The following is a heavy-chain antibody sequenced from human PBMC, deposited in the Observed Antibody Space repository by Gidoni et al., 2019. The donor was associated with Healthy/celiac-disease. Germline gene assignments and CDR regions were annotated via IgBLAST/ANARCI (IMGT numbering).Heavy chain of an antibody. CDR1: GFTLISYA. D-gene: IGHD4-17*01. J-gene: IGHJ1*01. V-gene: IGHV3-23*01. CDR3: AKRSSNYGDRAEYFQH. Sequence: EVKLLESGGGLVQPGGSLRLSCAASGFTLISYAVSWVRQAPGKGLEWVSAIGGSGGSTYYADSVKGRFTISRDNSKNTLYLQMNSLRAEDTAVYYCAKRSSNYGDRAEYFQHWGQGTLVTVSS. CDR2: IGGSGGST.